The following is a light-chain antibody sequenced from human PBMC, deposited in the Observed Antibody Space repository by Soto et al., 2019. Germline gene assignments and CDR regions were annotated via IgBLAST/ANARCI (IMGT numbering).Light chain of an antibody. CDR2: GAS. J-gene: IGKJ1*01. CDR1: ESVSSIY. Sequence: EIVLTQSPGTLSLSPGERATLSCRASESVSSIYVAWYQQKPGQAPRIIIFGASGRATGIPDRFSGSGSGTDFTLTISRLEPEDFAVYYCQQYGSLSWTFGQGTKVDIK. CDR3: QQYGSLSWT. V-gene: IGKV3-20*01.